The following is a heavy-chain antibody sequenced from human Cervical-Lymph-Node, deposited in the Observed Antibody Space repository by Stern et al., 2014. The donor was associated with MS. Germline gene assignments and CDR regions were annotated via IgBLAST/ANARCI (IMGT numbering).Heavy chain of an antibody. CDR2: VSHDGVTE. CDR3: PMMGETSGY. CDR1: GFTFKSYG. V-gene: IGHV3-30*03. D-gene: IGHD1-26*01. J-gene: IGHJ1*01. Sequence: QVQLVESGGGVVQPGKSLRLSCVSSGFTFKSYGIHWVRQAPGRGLEWVALVSHDGVTEDYAASVRGRFTISRDNSKSTLFLQMNNLRHDDTAVYYCPMMGETSGYWGQGIQVTVSS.